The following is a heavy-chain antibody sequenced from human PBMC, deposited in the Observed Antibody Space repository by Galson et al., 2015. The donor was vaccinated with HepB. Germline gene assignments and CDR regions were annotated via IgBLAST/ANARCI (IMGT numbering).Heavy chain of an antibody. V-gene: IGHV1-8*01. CDR2: MNPDSGNT. CDR1: GYTFTNHD. Sequence: SVKVSCKASGYTFTNHDINWVRQATGQGLEWMGWMNPDSGNTGYAQKFQGRVTMTRNTSIRAAYMELSSLRSEDTAVYYCARGRYGTSGACPYYFDNWGQGTLVTVSS. J-gene: IGHJ4*02. D-gene: IGHD2-8*01. CDR3: ARGRYGTSGACPYYFDN.